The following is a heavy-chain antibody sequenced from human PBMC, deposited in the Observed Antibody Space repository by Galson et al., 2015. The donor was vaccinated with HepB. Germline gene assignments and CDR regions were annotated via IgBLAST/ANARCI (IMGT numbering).Heavy chain of an antibody. CDR3: ARRLNAAMVSTPFDY. V-gene: IGHV5-51*03. Sequence: QSGAEVKKPGESLKVSCKGSGYSFTSYWIGWVRQMPGKGLEWMGIIYPGDSDTRYSPSFQGQVTISADKSISTAYLQWSSLKASDTAMYYCARRLNAAMVSTPFDYWGPGTLVTVSS. J-gene: IGHJ4*02. D-gene: IGHD5-18*01. CDR1: GYSFTSYW. CDR2: IYPGDSDT.